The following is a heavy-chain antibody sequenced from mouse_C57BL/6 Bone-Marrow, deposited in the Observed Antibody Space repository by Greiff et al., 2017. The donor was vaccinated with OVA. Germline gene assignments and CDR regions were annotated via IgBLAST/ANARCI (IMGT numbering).Heavy chain of an antibody. CDR2: IHPNRGST. J-gene: IGHJ4*01. CDR1: GYTFTSYW. CDR3: ARGGLRRGIYYAMDY. Sequence: QVQLQQPGAELVKPGASVKLSCKASGYTFTSYWMHWVKQRPGQGLEWIGMIHPNRGSTNYNEKFKSKATLTVDKSSSTAYMQLSSLTSEDSAVYYGARGGLRRGIYYAMDYWGQGTSVTVSS. D-gene: IGHD2-4*01. V-gene: IGHV1-64*01.